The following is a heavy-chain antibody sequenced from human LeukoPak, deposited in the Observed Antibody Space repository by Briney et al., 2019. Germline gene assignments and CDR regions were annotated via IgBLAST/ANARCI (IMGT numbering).Heavy chain of an antibody. CDR2: VTASARRT. V-gene: IGHV3-23*01. D-gene: IGHD3-22*01. CDR3: AKWGFSDRSGANFHS. CDR1: GFTFSNYA. J-gene: IGHJ4*02. Sequence: PGGSLRLSCEASGFTFSNYAMSWVRQAPGKGLEWVSTVTASARRTYYADSVQGRFTISGDNSNNTLFLQVNSLRADDTAVYHCAKWGFSDRSGANFHSWGQGTLVTVSS.